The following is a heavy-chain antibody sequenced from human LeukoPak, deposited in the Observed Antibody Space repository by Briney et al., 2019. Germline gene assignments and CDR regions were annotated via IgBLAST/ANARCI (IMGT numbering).Heavy chain of an antibody. Sequence: GGSLRLSCAASGFTFSNYSMNWVRQAPGKGLEWVSSISSSSSYIYYADSVKGRFTISRDNAKNSLYLQMNSLRAEGTAVYYCARCRLWFGELRDPQENDYWGQGTLVTVSS. V-gene: IGHV3-21*01. CDR2: ISSSSSYI. D-gene: IGHD3-10*01. CDR3: ARCRLWFGELRDPQENDY. J-gene: IGHJ4*02. CDR1: GFTFSNYS.